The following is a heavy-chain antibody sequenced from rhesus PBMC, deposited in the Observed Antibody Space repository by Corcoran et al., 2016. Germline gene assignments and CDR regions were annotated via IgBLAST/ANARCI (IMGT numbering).Heavy chain of an antibody. D-gene: IGHD4-23*01. CDR3: ARETVTHYFDY. J-gene: IGHJ4*01. CDR1: GYSISSGYG. Sequence: QVQLQESGPGLVKPSETLSLTCAVSGYSISSGYGWSWIRQPPGKGLEWIGDLGGSSGSTNYNPSLKSRSTISKDTSKNQFSLKLSSVTAADTAVYYCARETVTHYFDYWGQGVLVAVSS. CDR2: LGGSSGST. V-gene: IGHV4-127*01.